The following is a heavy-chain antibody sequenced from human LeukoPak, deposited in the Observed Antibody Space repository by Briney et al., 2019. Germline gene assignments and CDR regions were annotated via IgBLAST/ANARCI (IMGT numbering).Heavy chain of an antibody. D-gene: IGHD3-22*01. CDR2: IYYSGST. CDR3: ARGWPGYYYDSSGYYWLHLKYYFDY. J-gene: IGHJ4*02. Sequence: SETLSLTCTVSGGSISSGGYYWSWIRQHPGKGLEWIGYIYYSGSTNYNPSLKSRVTISVDTSKNQFSLKLSSVTAADTAVYYCARGWPGYYYDSSGYYWLHLKYYFDYWGQGTLVTVSS. V-gene: IGHV4-31*03. CDR1: GGSISSGGYY.